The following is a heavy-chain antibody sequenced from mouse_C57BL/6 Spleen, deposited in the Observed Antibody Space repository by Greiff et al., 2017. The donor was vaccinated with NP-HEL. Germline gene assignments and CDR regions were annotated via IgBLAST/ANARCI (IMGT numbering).Heavy chain of an antibody. Sequence: QVQLQQSGPELVKPGASVKISCKASGYAFSSSWMNWVKQWPGKGLEWIGRIYPGDGDTNYNGKFKGKATLTADKSSSTAYMQLSSLTSEDSAVYFCARKGNTVVAPFDYWGQGTTLTVSS. J-gene: IGHJ2*01. CDR3: ARKGNTVVAPFDY. V-gene: IGHV1-82*01. CDR1: GYAFSSSW. CDR2: IYPGDGDT. D-gene: IGHD1-1*01.